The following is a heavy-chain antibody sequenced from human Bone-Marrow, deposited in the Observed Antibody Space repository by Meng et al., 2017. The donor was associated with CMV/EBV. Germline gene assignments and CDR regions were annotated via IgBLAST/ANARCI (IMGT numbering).Heavy chain of an antibody. D-gene: IGHD2-21*01. J-gene: IGHJ6*02. Sequence: SETLSLTCTVSGGSISSSSYYWGWIRQPPGKGLEWIGSIYYSGSTYYNPSLKSRVTISVDTSKNQFSLKLSSVTAADTAVYYCARRCGGDCWGGMDVWGQATTATVSS. CDR3: ARRCGGDCWGGMDV. CDR1: GGSISSSSYY. V-gene: IGHV4-39*07. CDR2: IYYSGST.